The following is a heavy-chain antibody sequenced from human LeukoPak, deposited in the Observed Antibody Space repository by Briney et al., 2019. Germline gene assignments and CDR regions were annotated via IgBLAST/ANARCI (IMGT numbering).Heavy chain of an antibody. CDR2: ISTTGSTM. J-gene: IGHJ3*02. D-gene: IGHD4-17*01. CDR1: QFTFRSFE. V-gene: IGHV3-48*03. CDR3: ARDPTVTNFHDAFDI. Sequence: GGSLRLSCAASQFTFRSFEMSWVRQAPGKGLEWISYISTTGSTMYYADSVKGRFTISRDNAKNSLFLQMSSLRADDTAVYYCARDPTVTNFHDAFDIWGQGTMVTVSS.